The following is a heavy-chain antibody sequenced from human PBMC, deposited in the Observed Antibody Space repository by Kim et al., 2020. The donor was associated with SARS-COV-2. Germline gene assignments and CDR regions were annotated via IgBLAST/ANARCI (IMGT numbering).Heavy chain of an antibody. V-gene: IGHV3-48*02. CDR2: ISSSSSTI. D-gene: IGHD6-13*01. CDR3: ARDQEQQLVYYYYYGMDV. J-gene: IGHJ6*02. Sequence: GGSLRLSCAASGFTFSSYSMNWVRQAPGKGLEWVSYISSSSSTIYYADSVKGRFTISRDNAKNSLYLQMNSLRDEDTAVYYCARDQEQQLVYYYYYGMDVWGQGTTVTVSS. CDR1: GFTFSSYS.